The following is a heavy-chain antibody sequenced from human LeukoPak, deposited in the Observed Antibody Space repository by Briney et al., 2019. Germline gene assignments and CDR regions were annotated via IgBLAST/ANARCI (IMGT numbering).Heavy chain of an antibody. CDR3: AREGFDSSGWYPDY. CDR1: GGSISSDGYY. Sequence: SETLSLTCTVSGGSISSDGYYWTWIRQHPGKGLEWIGYIYYSGTTYYNPSLESRVTISVDTSKNQFSLKLSSVTAADTAVYYCAREGFDSSGWYPDYWGQGTLVTVSS. J-gene: IGHJ4*02. V-gene: IGHV4-31*03. D-gene: IGHD6-19*01. CDR2: IYYSGTT.